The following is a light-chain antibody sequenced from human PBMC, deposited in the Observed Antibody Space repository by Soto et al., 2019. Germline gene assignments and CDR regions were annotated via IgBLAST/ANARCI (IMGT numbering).Light chain of an antibody. CDR1: QSVTSNY. Sequence: EMVLSQCPGSLYLSPGERATLSCRASQSVTSNYLAWYQQKPGQAPRVLIYSASSRATGIPDRFSGSGSGTDFTLTISRLEPEDFAVYYCHQYATSPLTFGGGTKVDIK. J-gene: IGKJ4*01. CDR2: SAS. V-gene: IGKV3-20*01. CDR3: HQYATSPLT.